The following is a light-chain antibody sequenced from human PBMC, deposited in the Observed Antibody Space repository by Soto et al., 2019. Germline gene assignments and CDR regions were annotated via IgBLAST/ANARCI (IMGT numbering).Light chain of an antibody. CDR3: QQYNGFTWT. CDR1: QTIDTW. V-gene: IGKV1-5*03. J-gene: IGKJ1*01. Sequence: DIQMTQSPSTLSASVGDRVTITCRASQTIDTWLAWYQQKPGKAPKLLIYEASDLQSGVPSRFSGSGSGTEFTLTISSLQPDDSATYYCQQYNGFTWTFGQGTKVEIK. CDR2: EAS.